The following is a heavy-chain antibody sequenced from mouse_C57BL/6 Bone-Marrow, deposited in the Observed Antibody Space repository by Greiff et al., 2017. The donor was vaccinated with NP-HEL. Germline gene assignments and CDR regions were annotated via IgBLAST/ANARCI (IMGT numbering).Heavy chain of an antibody. J-gene: IGHJ1*03. Sequence: EVQLQESGGGLVKPGGSLKLSCAASGFTFSDYGMHWVRQAPEKGLEWVAYISSGSSTIYYADTVKGRFTISRDNAKNTLFLQMTSLRSEDTAMYYCARMRLLGYFDVWGTGTTVTVSS. CDR3: ARMRLLGYFDV. CDR2: ISSGSSTI. CDR1: GFTFSDYG. V-gene: IGHV5-17*01. D-gene: IGHD1-1*01.